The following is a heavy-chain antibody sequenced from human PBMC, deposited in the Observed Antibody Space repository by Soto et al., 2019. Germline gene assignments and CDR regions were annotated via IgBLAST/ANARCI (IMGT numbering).Heavy chain of an antibody. J-gene: IGHJ5*02. CDR2: ISAYNGDT. CDR1: GYTFTSYG. CDR3: ARALNYYDSSGYYSVAYNWFDP. Sequence: ASVKVSCKASGYTFTSYGISCVRQAPGQGLEWMGWISAYNGDTNYAQKLQGRVTMTTDTSTSTVYMELSSLRSEDTAVYYCARALNYYDSSGYYSVAYNWFDPWGQGTLVTVSS. V-gene: IGHV1-18*01. D-gene: IGHD3-22*01.